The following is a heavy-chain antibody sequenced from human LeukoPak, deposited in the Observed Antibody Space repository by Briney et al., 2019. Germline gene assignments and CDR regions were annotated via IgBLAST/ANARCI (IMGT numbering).Heavy chain of an antibody. V-gene: IGHV4-39*07. J-gene: IGHJ6*02. CDR2: IYYSGST. CDR1: GGSISSSSYY. CDR3: ARDHLEGRGMDV. Sequence: SETLSLTCTVSGGSISSSSYYWGWIRQPPGKGLEWIGSIYYSGSTYYNPSLKSRVTISVDTSKNQFSLKLSSVTAADTAVYYCARDHLEGRGMDVWGQGTTVTVSS.